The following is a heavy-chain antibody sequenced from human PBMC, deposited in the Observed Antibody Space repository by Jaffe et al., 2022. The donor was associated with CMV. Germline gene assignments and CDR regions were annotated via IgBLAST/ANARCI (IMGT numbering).Heavy chain of an antibody. J-gene: IGHJ4*02. CDR3: ARPPLDGSYYFDY. D-gene: IGHD1-26*01. CDR1: GGSISSSSYY. V-gene: IGHV4-39*01. Sequence: QLQLQESGPGLVKPSETLSLTCTVSGGSISSSSYYWGWIRQPPGKGLEWIGSIYYSGSTYYNPSLKSRVTISVDTSKNQFSLKLSSVTAADTAVYYCARPPLDGSYYFDYWGQGTLVTVSS. CDR2: IYYSGST.